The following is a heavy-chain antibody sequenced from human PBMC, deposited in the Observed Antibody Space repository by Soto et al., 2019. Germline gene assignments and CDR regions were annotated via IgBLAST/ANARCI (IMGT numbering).Heavy chain of an antibody. Sequence: SVKVSCKASGYTFTSYDINWVRQAPGQGLEWMGGIIPRSGTSNYAQKFQGRVTITADESTSTVYMELSSLRSEDTAVYYCARGWEHTRKHFDYWGQRTLVTVSS. J-gene: IGHJ4*02. V-gene: IGHV1-69*13. CDR3: ARGWEHTRKHFDY. CDR2: IIPRSGTS. CDR1: GYTFTSYD. D-gene: IGHD1-26*01.